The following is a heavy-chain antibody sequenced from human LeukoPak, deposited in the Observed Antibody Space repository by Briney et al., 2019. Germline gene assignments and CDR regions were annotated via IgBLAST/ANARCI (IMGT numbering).Heavy chain of an antibody. D-gene: IGHD1-26*01. CDR1: GYTFASSW. J-gene: IGHJ4*02. Sequence: KVSCKASGYTFASSWIGWVRQMPGKGLEWMGIIYPGDPDTRYSPSFADQVTISADKSINTAYLQWSSLKASDTAMYYCARHLLGEAYFMDYWGQGTLVTVSS. CDR2: IYPGDPDT. V-gene: IGHV5-51*01. CDR3: ARHLLGEAYFMDY.